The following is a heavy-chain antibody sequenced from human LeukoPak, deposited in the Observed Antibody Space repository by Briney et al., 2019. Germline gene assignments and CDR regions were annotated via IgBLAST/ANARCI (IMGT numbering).Heavy chain of an antibody. CDR1: GDSVSSDSYY. J-gene: IGHJ4*02. V-gene: IGHV4-61*01. CDR2: IYYSGTT. Sequence: SETLSLTCTVSGDSVSSDSYYWSWIRQPPGKGLEWIGYIYYSGTTKQNPSLKSRVTLSVDTSKNQLYLKLNSVTAADTAVYYCAGDSRGYYDSSGYFDHWGQGTLVTVSS. D-gene: IGHD3-22*01. CDR3: AGDSRGYYDSSGYFDH.